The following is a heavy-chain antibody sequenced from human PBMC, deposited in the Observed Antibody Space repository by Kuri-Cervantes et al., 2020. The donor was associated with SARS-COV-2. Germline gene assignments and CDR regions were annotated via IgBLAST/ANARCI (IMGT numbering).Heavy chain of an antibody. CDR3: AIGVVRNKMIVVVFTGTEYYFDS. V-gene: IGHV4-34*01. J-gene: IGHJ4*02. CDR2: INHSGGT. D-gene: IGHD3-22*01. Sequence: ESLKISCAASGFTFSNAWMSWVRQPPGKGLEWIGEINHSGGTNYNPSLRGRVAISADTSKNQFSLKLNSVTAADTGVYYCAIGVVRNKMIVVVFTGTEYYFDSWGQGTLVTVSS. CDR1: GFTFSNAW.